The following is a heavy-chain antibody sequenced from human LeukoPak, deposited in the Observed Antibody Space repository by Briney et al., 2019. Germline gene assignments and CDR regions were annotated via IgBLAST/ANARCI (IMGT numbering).Heavy chain of an antibody. CDR3: ASSSGDYNWYFDL. V-gene: IGHV4-34*01. D-gene: IGHD4-17*01. J-gene: IGHJ2*01. Sequence: SETLSLTCAVYGGSFSGYYWSWIRQPPGKGLEWIGEINHSGSTNYNPSLTSRVPISVDTSKNQFSLKLSSVTAADTAVYYCASSSGDYNWYFDLWGRGTLVTVSS. CDR2: INHSGST. CDR1: GGSFSGYY.